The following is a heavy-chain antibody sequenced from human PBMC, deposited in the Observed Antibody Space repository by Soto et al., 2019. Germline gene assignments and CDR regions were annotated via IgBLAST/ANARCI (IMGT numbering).Heavy chain of an antibody. J-gene: IGHJ6*02. V-gene: IGHV2-5*02. CDR1: GFSLNTGGVG. CDR2: IYWDDDE. Sequence: ITLKESGPTLVKPTQTLTLTCTFSGFSLNTGGVGVGWVRQPRGKAMEWLALIYWDDDERYRPSLRSRLNNTKDTITNQVVITMTNMDPEETARYYCVRNWRYYGGDSYYGMDAWGQGTTVTVSS. CDR3: VRNWRYYGGDSYYGMDA. D-gene: IGHD3-10*01.